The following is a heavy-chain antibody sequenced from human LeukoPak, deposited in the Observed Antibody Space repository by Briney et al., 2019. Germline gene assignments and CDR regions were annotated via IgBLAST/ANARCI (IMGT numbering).Heavy chain of an antibody. J-gene: IGHJ4*02. CDR1: GGTFNSYA. CDR2: IIPIFGTA. CDR3: ATTNGHDSSGYYFN. V-gene: IGHV1-69*13. Sequence: SVKVSCKASGGTFNSYAISWVRQAPGQGLEWMGGIIPIFGTANYAQKFQGRVTITADESTSTAYMELSSLRSEDTAVYYCATTNGHDSSGYYFNWGQGTLVTVSS. D-gene: IGHD3-22*01.